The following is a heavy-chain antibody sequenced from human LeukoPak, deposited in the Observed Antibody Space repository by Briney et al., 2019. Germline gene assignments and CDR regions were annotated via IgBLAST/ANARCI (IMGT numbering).Heavy chain of an antibody. Sequence: GGSLRLSCVASGFIFNSYGMTSVRQAPGKGPELVSSISSTGSYIFYADSVKGRFTISRDDTKNSVYLQMNTLRAEDTGIYFCARSEGGSENYWGQGTLVAVSS. CDR1: GFIFNSYG. CDR2: ISSTGSYI. CDR3: ARSEGGSENY. D-gene: IGHD1-26*01. V-gene: IGHV3-21*01. J-gene: IGHJ4*02.